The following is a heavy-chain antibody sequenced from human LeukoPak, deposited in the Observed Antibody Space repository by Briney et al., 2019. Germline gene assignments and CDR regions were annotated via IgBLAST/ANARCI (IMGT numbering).Heavy chain of an antibody. CDR1: GFTFSSYG. CDR2: IWYDGSNK. CDR3: AKEGRIAARTVGWFDP. J-gene: IGHJ5*02. Sequence: GRSLRLSCAASGFTFSSYGMHWVRQAPGKGPEWVAVIWYDGSNKYYADSVKGRFTISRDNSKNTLYLQVNSLRAEDTAVYYCAKEGRIAARTVGWFDPWGQGTLVTVSS. D-gene: IGHD6-6*01. V-gene: IGHV3-33*06.